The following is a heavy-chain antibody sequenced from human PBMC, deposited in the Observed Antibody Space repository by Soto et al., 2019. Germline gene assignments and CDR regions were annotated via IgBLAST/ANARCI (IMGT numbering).Heavy chain of an antibody. V-gene: IGHV3-7*03. J-gene: IGHJ4*02. Sequence: GGSLRLSCVDSGFTFVNYWMTCVRHSPFKWLEWVGNIIKDGSEKSYVDSVKGRFTISRDNAKNPLYLEMNSLRVEDTAVYYCARDWGGLGYWGQGTLVTVSS. CDR3: ARDWGGLGY. D-gene: IGHD3-10*01. CDR1: GFTFVNYW. CDR2: IIKDGSEK.